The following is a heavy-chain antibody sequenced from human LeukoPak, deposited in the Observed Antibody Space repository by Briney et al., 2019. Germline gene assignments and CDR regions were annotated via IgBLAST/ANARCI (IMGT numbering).Heavy chain of an antibody. Sequence: GGSLRLSCAASGFTVSSNYMSWVRQAPGRGLEWVSVIYSGGSTYYADSVKGRFTISRDNSKNTLYLQMNSLRAEDTAVYYCARGYYYYYMDVWGKGTTVTVSS. V-gene: IGHV3-53*01. CDR1: GFTVSSNY. CDR3: ARGYYYYYMDV. CDR2: IYSGGST. J-gene: IGHJ6*03.